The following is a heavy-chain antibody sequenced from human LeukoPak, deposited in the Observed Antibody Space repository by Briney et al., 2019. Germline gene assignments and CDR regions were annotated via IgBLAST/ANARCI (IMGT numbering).Heavy chain of an antibody. D-gene: IGHD5-12*01. Sequence: ASVKVSCKASGGTFSSYAIGWVRQAPGQGLEWMGRIIPILGIANYAQKFQGRVTITADKSTSTAYMELSSLRSEDTAVYYCARDSGYDSTSESGWGQGTLVTVSS. CDR2: IIPILGIA. J-gene: IGHJ4*02. CDR1: GGTFSSYA. V-gene: IGHV1-69*04. CDR3: ARDSGYDSTSESG.